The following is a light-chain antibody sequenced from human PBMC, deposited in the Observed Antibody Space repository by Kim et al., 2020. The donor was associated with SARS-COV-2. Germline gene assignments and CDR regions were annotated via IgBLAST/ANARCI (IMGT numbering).Light chain of an antibody. CDR2: VNSDGSH. J-gene: IGLJ3*02. Sequence: QLVLTQSPSASASLGASVKLTCTLSSGHSSNAITWHQQQPEKGPRYLMKVNSDGSHNKGDGIPDRFSGSSSGAERYLTISSLQSEDEADYYCQTWGTDINWVFGGGTQLTVL. CDR1: SGHSSNA. V-gene: IGLV4-69*01. CDR3: QTWGTDINWV.